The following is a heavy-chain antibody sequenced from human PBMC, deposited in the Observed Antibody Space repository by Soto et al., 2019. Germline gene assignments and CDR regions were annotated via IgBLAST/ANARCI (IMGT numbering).Heavy chain of an antibody. D-gene: IGHD4-17*01. CDR2: IYWDDDK. CDR1: GFSLSTSGVG. CDR3: AHLTRPTVTTVSYFDY. V-gene: IGHV2-5*02. J-gene: IGHJ4*02. Sequence: GSGPTLVNPTQTLTLTCTFSGFSLSTSGVGVGWIRQPPGKALEWLALIYWDDDKRYSPSLKSRLTITKDTSKNQVVLTMTNMDPVDTATYYCAHLTRPTVTTVSYFDYWGQGTLVTVSS.